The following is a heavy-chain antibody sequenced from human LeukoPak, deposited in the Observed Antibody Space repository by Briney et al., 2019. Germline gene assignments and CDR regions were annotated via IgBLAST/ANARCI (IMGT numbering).Heavy chain of an antibody. J-gene: IGHJ6*02. CDR1: GYTFTNYY. V-gene: IGHV1-2*02. Sequence: ASVKVSCKASGYTFTNYYMHWVRQAPGQGLEWMGWINPNSGGTNYAQKFQGRVTMTRDTSISTAYMELSRLRSDDTAVYYCARDWKQWLPTDYGMDVWGQGTTVTVSS. CDR3: ARDWKQWLPTDYGMDV. D-gene: IGHD6-19*01. CDR2: INPNSGGT.